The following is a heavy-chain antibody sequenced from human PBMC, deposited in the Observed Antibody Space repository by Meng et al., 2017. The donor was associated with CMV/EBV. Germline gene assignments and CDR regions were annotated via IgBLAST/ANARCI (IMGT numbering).Heavy chain of an antibody. V-gene: IGHV3-23*01. CDR2: ISGSGGST. CDR1: GFTFSSYA. D-gene: IGHD3-3*01. CDR3: AKVLLRFLEWLSPNFDY. J-gene: IGHJ4*02. Sequence: GESLKISCAASGFTFSSYAMGWVRQAPGKGLEWVSAISGSGGSTYYADSVKGRFTISRDNSKNTLYLQMNSLRAEDTAVYYCAKVLLRFLEWLSPNFDYWGQGTLVTVSS.